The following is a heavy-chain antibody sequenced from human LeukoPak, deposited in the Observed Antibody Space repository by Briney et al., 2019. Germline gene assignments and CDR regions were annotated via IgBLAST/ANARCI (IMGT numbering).Heavy chain of an antibody. J-gene: IGHJ4*02. CDR1: GFTFSSYA. V-gene: IGHV3-30-3*01. Sequence: GGSLRLSCAASGFTFSSYAMHWVRQAPGKGLEWVAVISYGGSNKYYADSVKGRFTISRDNSKNTLYLQMNSLRAEDTAVYYCARAVPDQFDSSGHELDYWGQGTLVTVSS. CDR3: ARAVPDQFDSSGHELDY. CDR2: ISYGGSNK. D-gene: IGHD3-22*01.